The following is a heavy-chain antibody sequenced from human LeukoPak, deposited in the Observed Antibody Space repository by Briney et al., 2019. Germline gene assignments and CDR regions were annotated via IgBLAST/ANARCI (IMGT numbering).Heavy chain of an antibody. D-gene: IGHD3-3*01. J-gene: IGHJ4*02. Sequence: SETLSLTCTVSGGSISSYYWRWIRQPAGKGLEWIGRIYTSGSTNYNPSLKSRVTMSVDTSKNQFSLQLNSVTPEDTAVYYCARARRNEYYDFWSGYYSAPRGWDGSGREIYYFDYWGQGTLVTVSS. CDR3: ARARRNEYYDFWSGYYSAPRGWDGSGREIYYFDY. CDR2: IYTSGST. V-gene: IGHV4-4*07. CDR1: GGSISSYY.